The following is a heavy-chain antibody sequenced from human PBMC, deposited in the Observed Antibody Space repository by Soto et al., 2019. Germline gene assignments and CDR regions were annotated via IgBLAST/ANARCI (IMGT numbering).Heavy chain of an antibody. CDR3: AGVDQSYSGGVCYYGFDL. D-gene: IGHD2-21*01. V-gene: IGHV1-8*01. J-gene: IGHJ4*02. Sequence: ASVKVSCKAPGYTFTSYDINWVRQATGQGLEWMGWMNPNSGNTGYAQKFQGRVTMTRNTSISTAYMELSSLRSEDTAVYYCAGVDQSYSGGVCYYGFDLWGQGTLVTVSS. CDR1: GYTFTSYD. CDR2: MNPNSGNT.